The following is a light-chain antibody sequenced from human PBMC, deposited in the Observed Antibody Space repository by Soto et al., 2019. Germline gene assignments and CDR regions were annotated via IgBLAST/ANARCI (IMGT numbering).Light chain of an antibody. CDR2: DVS. V-gene: IGKV1-5*01. Sequence: GDRDTITCRASQSIGDSLAWYQQKPGKAPYLLISDVSSLERGVPSRFSGSGSGTEFTLTISSLQSEDFAVYYCQQYNNWPPFGQGTKVDI. J-gene: IGKJ1*01. CDR3: QQYNNWPP. CDR1: QSIGDS.